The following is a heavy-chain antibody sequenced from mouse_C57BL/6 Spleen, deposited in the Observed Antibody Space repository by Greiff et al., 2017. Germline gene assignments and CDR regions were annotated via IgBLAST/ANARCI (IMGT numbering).Heavy chain of an antibody. Sequence: EVQLQQSGPELVKPGASVKISCKASGYTFTDYYMNWVKQSHGKSLEWIGDINPNNGGTSYNQKFKGKATLTVDKSSSTAYMELRSLTSEDSAVYYCAREGFGYWGQGTTLTVSS. CDR3: AREGFGY. CDR1: GYTFTDYY. J-gene: IGHJ2*01. CDR2: INPNNGGT. V-gene: IGHV1-26*01.